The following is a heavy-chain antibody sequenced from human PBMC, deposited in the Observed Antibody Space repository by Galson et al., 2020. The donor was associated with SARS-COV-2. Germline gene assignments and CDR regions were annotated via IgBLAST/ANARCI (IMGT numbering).Heavy chain of an antibody. CDR2: ITSGSSYI. CDR1: GFSFSSYS. CDR3: ARDLGTTYYSDSSGPEPDY. Sequence: GESLKISCAASGFSFSSYSMNWVRQAPGKGLEWVSSITSGSSYIYYADSVKGRFTISRDNAKNSLYLQMNSLRAEDTAVYYCARDLGTTYYSDSSGPEPDYWGQGTLVTVSS. D-gene: IGHD3-22*01. V-gene: IGHV3-21*01. J-gene: IGHJ4*02.